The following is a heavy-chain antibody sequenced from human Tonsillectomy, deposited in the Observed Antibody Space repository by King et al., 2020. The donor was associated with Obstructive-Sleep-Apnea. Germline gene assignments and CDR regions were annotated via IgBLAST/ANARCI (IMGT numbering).Heavy chain of an antibody. CDR3: ARAPFIWTDYDQSWYFDL. V-gene: IGHV3-66*01. D-gene: IGHD3/OR15-3a*01. CDR2: IYSGGTT. Sequence: DVQLVESGGGLVQPEGSVRLSCAASGFNVSSNYMSWVRQAPGKGLEWVSVIYSGGTTYYADSVKGRFTIPRDNSTNTLHLQMNSLRAEDTALYYCARAPFIWTDYDQSWYFDLWGRGTQVTVSS. CDR1: GFNVSSNY. J-gene: IGHJ2*01.